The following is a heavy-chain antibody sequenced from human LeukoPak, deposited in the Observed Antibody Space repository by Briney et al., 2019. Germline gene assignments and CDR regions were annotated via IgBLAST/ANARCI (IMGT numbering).Heavy chain of an antibody. CDR2: INSDGSSA. D-gene: IGHD3-10*01. Sequence: QSGGSLRLSCGASGFTFSSHRMHWVRQAPGEAPAWVSRINSDGSSAVYADSVRGRFTVSRDNAKNTLYLQMNSLRAEDTAVYYCATGGGLGTLWFGELISDDAFDIWGQGTMVTVSS. CDR1: GFTFSSHR. CDR3: ATGGGLGTLWFGELISDDAFDI. V-gene: IGHV3-74*01. J-gene: IGHJ3*02.